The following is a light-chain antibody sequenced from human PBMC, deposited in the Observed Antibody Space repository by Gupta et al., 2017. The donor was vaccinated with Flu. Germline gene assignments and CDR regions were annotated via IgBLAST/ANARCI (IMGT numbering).Light chain of an antibody. J-gene: IGKJ4*01. CDR3: QQYDSSLT. CDR1: QDISNY. V-gene: IGKV1-33*01. Sequence: THMTQSPFSLSASVGDRVTITCQASQDISNYLNWYQQKPGKAPKLLIYDASNLETGVPSRFSGSGSGTDFTFTISSLQPEDIATYYCQQYDSSLTFGGGTKVEIK. CDR2: DAS.